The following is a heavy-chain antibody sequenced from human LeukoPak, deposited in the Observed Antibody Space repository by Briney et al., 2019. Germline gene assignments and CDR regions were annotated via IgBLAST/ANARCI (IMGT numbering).Heavy chain of an antibody. J-gene: IGHJ4*02. CDR1: GFTVSSNY. CDR3: ARGPPIYYDSSGTFDY. Sequence: GGSLRLLCGASGFTVSSNYMSWVPQAPGKALEWVSVIYSGGSTYYAASVKGRFTSARDNSKNTMYLQMMSLRAEDAAVYYCARGPPIYYDSSGTFDYWGQGTLVTVSS. D-gene: IGHD3-22*01. CDR2: IYSGGST. V-gene: IGHV3-66*01.